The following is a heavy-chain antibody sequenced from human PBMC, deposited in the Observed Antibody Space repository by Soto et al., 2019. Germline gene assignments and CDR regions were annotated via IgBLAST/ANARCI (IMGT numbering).Heavy chain of an antibody. CDR1: GFTFSSYG. J-gene: IGHJ6*02. D-gene: IGHD2-8*01. CDR3: ARDGQYCTNGVCYTRYGMDV. CDR2: IWYDGSNK. V-gene: IGHV3-33*01. Sequence: QVQLVESVGGVVQPGRSLRLSCAASGFTFSSYGMHWVRQAPGKGLEWVAVIWYDGSNKYYADSVKGRFTISRDNSKNTLYLQMNSLRAEDTAVYYCARDGQYCTNGVCYTRYGMDVWGQGTTVTVSS.